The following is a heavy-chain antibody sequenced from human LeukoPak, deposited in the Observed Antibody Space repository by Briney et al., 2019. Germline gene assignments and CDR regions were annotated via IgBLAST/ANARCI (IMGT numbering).Heavy chain of an antibody. J-gene: IGHJ6*03. D-gene: IGHD5-12*01. CDR3: ARGRRLRFGYYYYYMDV. Sequence: SETLSLTCAVYGGSFSGYYWSWIRQPPGKGLEWIGEINHSGSTNYNPSLKSRVTISVDTSKNQFPLKLSSVTAADTAVYYCARGRRLRFGYYYYYMDVWGKGTTVTVSS. CDR1: GGSFSGYY. CDR2: INHSGST. V-gene: IGHV4-34*01.